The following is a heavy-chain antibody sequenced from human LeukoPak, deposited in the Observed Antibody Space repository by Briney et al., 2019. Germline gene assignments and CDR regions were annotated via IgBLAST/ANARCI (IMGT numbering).Heavy chain of an antibody. V-gene: IGHV3-11*06. CDR1: GFTFSDYY. J-gene: IGHJ4*02. CDR2: ISNSLGYT. D-gene: IGHD6-13*01. CDR3: RRVEYSSNWVIDS. Sequence: GGSLRLSCAASGFTFSDYYMSWIRQAPGKGLEWVSYISNSLGYTFYGDSVKGRFTISRANAKRSLYLELDSLKAEDTALYYCRRVEYSSNWVIDSWGQGTLVTVSS.